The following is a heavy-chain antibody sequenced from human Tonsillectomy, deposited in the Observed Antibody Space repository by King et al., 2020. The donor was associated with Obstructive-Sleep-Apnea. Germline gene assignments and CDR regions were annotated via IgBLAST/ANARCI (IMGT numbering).Heavy chain of an antibody. Sequence: QLQESGPGLVKPSETLSLTCTVSGGSISNSFWSWVRQPAGKGLEWLGRIYSGGITNYNPSLESRVTMSVDTSKKQLSLKLSSVTAADTAVYYCAGDRGISAFDIWGQGTMVTVSS. V-gene: IGHV4-4*07. D-gene: IGHD2-15*01. J-gene: IGHJ3*02. CDR1: GGSISNSF. CDR2: IYSGGIT. CDR3: AGDRGISAFDI.